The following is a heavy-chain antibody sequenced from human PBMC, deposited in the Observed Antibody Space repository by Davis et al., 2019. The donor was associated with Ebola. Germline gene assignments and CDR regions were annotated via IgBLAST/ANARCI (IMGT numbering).Heavy chain of an antibody. J-gene: IGHJ5*02. CDR2: IKQDGSEK. D-gene: IGHD5-18*01. V-gene: IGHV3-7*03. CDR3: ARAGGYSYGNTPNWFDP. Sequence: PGGSLRLSCAASGFTFSSYWMSWVRQAPGKGLEWVANIKQDGSEKYYVDSVKGRFTISRDNAKNSLYLQMNSLRAEDTAVYYCARAGGYSYGNTPNWFDPWGQGTLVTVSS. CDR1: GFTFSSYW.